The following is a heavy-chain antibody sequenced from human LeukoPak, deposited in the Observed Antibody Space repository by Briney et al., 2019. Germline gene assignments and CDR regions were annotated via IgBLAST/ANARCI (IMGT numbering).Heavy chain of an antibody. D-gene: IGHD5-18*01. CDR2: INAGNGNT. Sequence: ASVKVSCKASGYTFTSYAMHWVRQAPGQRLEWVGWINAGNGNTKYSQKFQGRVTITRDTSASTAYMELRSLRSDDTAVYYCARDSDTAEPGVFDYWGQGTLVTVSS. V-gene: IGHV1-3*01. CDR3: ARDSDTAEPGVFDY. J-gene: IGHJ4*02. CDR1: GYTFTSYA.